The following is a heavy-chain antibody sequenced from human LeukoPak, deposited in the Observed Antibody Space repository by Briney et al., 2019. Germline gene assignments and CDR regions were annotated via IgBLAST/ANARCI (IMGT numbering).Heavy chain of an antibody. Sequence: LPGGSLRLSCAASGFTFDDYTMHWVRQAPGKGLEWVSLISWDGGSTYYADSVKGRFTISRDNSKNTLYLQMNSLRAEDTAVYYCAKAGPGLEYNWFDPWGQGTLVTVSS. CDR3: AKAGPGLEYNWFDP. J-gene: IGHJ5*02. CDR2: ISWDGGST. V-gene: IGHV3-43*01. D-gene: IGHD2/OR15-2a*01. CDR1: GFTFDDYT.